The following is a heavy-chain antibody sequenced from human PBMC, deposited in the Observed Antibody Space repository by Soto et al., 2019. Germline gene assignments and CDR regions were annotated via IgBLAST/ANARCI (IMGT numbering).Heavy chain of an antibody. J-gene: IGHJ4*02. Sequence: QVQLVESGGGVVQPGRSLRLSCAASGFTFSSYGMHWVRQAPGKGLEWVAVIWYDGSNKYYADSVKGRFTISRDNSKNTLYLQMNSLRAEDTAVYYCARVRAGGVVDYWGQGTLVTVSS. CDR3: ARVRAGGVVDY. CDR1: GFTFSSYG. CDR2: IWYDGSNK. V-gene: IGHV3-33*01.